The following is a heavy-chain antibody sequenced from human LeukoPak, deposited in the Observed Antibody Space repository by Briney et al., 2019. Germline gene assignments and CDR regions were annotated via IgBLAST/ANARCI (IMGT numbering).Heavy chain of an antibody. CDR2: IYYSGST. Sequence: PSETLSLTCTVSGGSISSSSYYWGWIRQPPGKGLEWIGSIYYSGSTYYNPSLKSRVTISVDTSKNQFSLKLSSVTAADTAVYYCARDPLYGSGSYNFDYWGQGTLVTVSS. V-gene: IGHV4-39*07. CDR1: GGSISSSSYY. CDR3: ARDPLYGSGSYNFDY. J-gene: IGHJ4*02. D-gene: IGHD3-10*01.